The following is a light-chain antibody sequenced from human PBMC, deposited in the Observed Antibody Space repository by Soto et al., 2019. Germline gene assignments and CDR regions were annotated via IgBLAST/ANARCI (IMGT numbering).Light chain of an antibody. V-gene: IGKV4-1*01. J-gene: IGKJ3*01. CDR1: QSVLYSSNNKNY. CDR2: WAS. Sequence: DIVMTQSPDSLAVSLGERATINCKSSQSVLYSSNNKNYLAWYQQKPGQPPKLLIYWASTRESGVPDRFSGSGSGTDFTLTISSLQAEDVAVYYCQQYYGTPLTFGPGPKVDIK. CDR3: QQYYGTPLT.